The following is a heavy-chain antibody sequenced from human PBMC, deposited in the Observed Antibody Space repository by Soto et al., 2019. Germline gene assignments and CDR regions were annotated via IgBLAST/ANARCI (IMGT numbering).Heavy chain of an antibody. V-gene: IGHV3-13*05. J-gene: IGHJ6*02. CDR1: GFTFRNYD. CDR3: ARTDREFYGLDV. Sequence: ESGGGLVQPGGSLRLSCEASGFTFRNYDMHWVRQGTGKGLEWVSGISAAGDPDYADSVEGRFTISRENAQNSFFLQMNSLRVGDTAVYYCARTDREFYGLDVWGQGTTVIVSS. CDR2: ISAAGDP.